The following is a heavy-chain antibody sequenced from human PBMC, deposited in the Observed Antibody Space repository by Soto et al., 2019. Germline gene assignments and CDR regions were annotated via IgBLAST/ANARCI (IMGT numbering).Heavy chain of an antibody. CDR3: ARDPLGDYGDYFAYFQH. Sequence: GGSLRLSCAASGFTFSDYYMSWIRQAPGKGLEWVSYISSSSSTINYADSVKGRFTISRDNAKNSLYLQMNSLRAEDTAVYYCARDPLGDYGDYFAYFQHWGQGTLVTVSS. J-gene: IGHJ1*01. CDR1: GFTFSDYY. CDR2: ISSSSSTI. V-gene: IGHV3-11*01. D-gene: IGHD4-17*01.